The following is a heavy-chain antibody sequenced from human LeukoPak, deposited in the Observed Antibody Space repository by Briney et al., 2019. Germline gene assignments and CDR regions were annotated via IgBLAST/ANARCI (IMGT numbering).Heavy chain of an antibody. V-gene: IGHV3-48*04. CDR2: ISSSGTTI. Sequence: GGSLRLSCAASGFTFRSYTMNWVRQAPGKGLEWVSYISSSGTTIYYADPVKGRFTISRDNAKNSLYLQMNSLRAEDTAVYYCAKDLGRYRNNYFDYWGQGTLVTVSS. J-gene: IGHJ4*02. D-gene: IGHD1-26*01. CDR1: GFTFRSYT. CDR3: AKDLGRYRNNYFDY.